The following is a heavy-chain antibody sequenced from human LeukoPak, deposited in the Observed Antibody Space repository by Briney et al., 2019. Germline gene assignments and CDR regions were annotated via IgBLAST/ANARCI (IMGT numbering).Heavy chain of an antibody. CDR2: IYYSGST. CDR3: ASFPLYYDILTGYYSGAFDI. D-gene: IGHD3-9*01. J-gene: IGHJ3*02. CDR1: GGSISSGSYY. Sequence: SQTLSLTCTVSGGSISSGSYYWSWIRQPPGKGLEWIGYIYYSGSTNYNPSLKSRVTISVDTSKNQFSLKLSSVTAADTAVYYCASFPLYYDILTGYYSGAFDIWGQGTMVTVSS. V-gene: IGHV4-61*01.